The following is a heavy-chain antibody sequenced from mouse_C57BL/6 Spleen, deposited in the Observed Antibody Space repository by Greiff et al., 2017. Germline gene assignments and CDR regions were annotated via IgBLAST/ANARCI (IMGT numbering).Heavy chain of an antibody. Sequence: VQLQQPGTELVKPGASVKLSCKASGYTFTSYWMHWVKQRPGQGLEWIGNINPSNGGTNYNEKFKSKATLTVDKSSSTAYMQLSSLTSEDSAVYYCARSDYDYDEEAWFAYWGQGTLVTVSA. CDR1: GYTFTSYW. D-gene: IGHD2-4*01. J-gene: IGHJ3*01. V-gene: IGHV1-53*01. CDR3: ARSDYDYDEEAWFAY. CDR2: INPSNGGT.